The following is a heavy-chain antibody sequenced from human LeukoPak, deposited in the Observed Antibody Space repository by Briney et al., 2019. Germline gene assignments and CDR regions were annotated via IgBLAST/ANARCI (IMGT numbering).Heavy chain of an antibody. CDR2: IIPICGIA. CDR1: GCTFSSYA. V-gene: IGHV1-69*04. CDR3: AKGREIAVAGFEDWFDP. Sequence: SVKVSCKASGCTFSSYAISWVRQAPGQGLEWMGRIIPICGIANYAQKFQGRVTITADKSTSPAYMELSSLRSEDTAVYYCAKGREIAVAGFEDWFDPWGQGTLVTVSS. J-gene: IGHJ5*02. D-gene: IGHD6-19*01.